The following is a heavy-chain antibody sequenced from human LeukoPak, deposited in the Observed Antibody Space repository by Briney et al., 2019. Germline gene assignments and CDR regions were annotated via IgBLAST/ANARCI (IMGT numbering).Heavy chain of an antibody. Sequence: SETLSLTCAVYGGSFSGYYWSWIRQPAGKGLEWIGEINHSGSTNYNPSLKSRVTISVDTSKNQFSLKLSSVTAADTAVYYCARSVAGSAFDIWGQGTMVTVSS. CDR1: GGSFSGYY. D-gene: IGHD6-19*01. V-gene: IGHV4-34*01. CDR3: ARSVAGSAFDI. J-gene: IGHJ3*02. CDR2: INHSGST.